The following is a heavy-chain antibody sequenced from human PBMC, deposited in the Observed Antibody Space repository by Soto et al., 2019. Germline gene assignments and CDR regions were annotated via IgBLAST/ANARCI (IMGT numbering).Heavy chain of an antibody. J-gene: IGHJ3*02. D-gene: IGHD3-22*01. CDR2: IHSGGST. Sequence: EVQLVESGGGLVQPGGSLRLSCAPSGFTVSSNYMRWVRQAPETGLEWVSVIHSGGSTYYADSVKGRFTISRDNSKNTLYLQMNSLRAEDTAVYYCARASMIVVVDAFDIWGQGTMVTVSS. CDR1: GFTVSSNY. V-gene: IGHV3-66*01. CDR3: ARASMIVVVDAFDI.